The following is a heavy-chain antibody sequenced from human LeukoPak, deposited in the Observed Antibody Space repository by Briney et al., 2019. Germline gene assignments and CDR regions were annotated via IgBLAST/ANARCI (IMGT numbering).Heavy chain of an antibody. CDR3: ARRSSIAPRLFDY. CDR1: GYRFSDYW. D-gene: IGHD6-6*01. Sequence: GESLKISCKGSGYRFSDYWIGWVRQMPGKGLEWMGIISPGDSDTTYSPSFQGQVTISADKSISTAYLQWRSLKASDTAMYYCARRSSIAPRLFDYWGQGTLVTVSS. CDR2: ISPGDSDT. V-gene: IGHV5-51*01. J-gene: IGHJ4*02.